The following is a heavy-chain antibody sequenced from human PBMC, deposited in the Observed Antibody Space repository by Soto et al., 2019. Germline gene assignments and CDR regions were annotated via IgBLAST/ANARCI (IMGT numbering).Heavy chain of an antibody. CDR3: ARRIEVAAADGVGYYYYLDV. Sequence: SETLSFTCTVSGGSIRGYYWSWIRQPPGKGLEWIGYLYYSGTTNYNPSLKSRLTISVDTSKNQFSLKLSSVTAADTAVYYCARRIEVAAADGVGYYYYLDVWGKGTSVTVSS. D-gene: IGHD3-22*01. J-gene: IGHJ6*03. V-gene: IGHV4-59*08. CDR1: GGSIRGYY. CDR2: LYYSGTT.